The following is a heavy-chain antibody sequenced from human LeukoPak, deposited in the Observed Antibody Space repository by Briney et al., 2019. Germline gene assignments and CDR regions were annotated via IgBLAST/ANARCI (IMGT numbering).Heavy chain of an antibody. J-gene: IGHJ4*02. Sequence: PGGSLRLSCAASGFTVSSNYMSWVRQARGKGLEWVSVIYSGGSTYYADSVKGRFTISRDNSKNTLYPQMNSLRAEDTAVYYCARSPDSSGHWGYDYWGQGTLVTVSS. CDR1: GFTVSSNY. V-gene: IGHV3-53*01. CDR3: ARSPDSSGHWGYDY. CDR2: IYSGGST. D-gene: IGHD3-22*01.